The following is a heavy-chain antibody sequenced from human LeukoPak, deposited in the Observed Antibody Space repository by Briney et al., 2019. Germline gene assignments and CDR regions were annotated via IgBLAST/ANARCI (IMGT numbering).Heavy chain of an antibody. CDR2: IHYRGST. J-gene: IGHJ2*01. V-gene: IGHV4-39*01. CDR3: ASLGGYCSSVSCYQYFDL. D-gene: IGHD2-2*01. Sequence: PSETLSLTCTLSGGSISSRSYYWGWIRQPPGKGLEWIGTIHYRGSTFYNPSLKSRVTISVDTSKIRFSLKLSSVTASDTAVYYCASLGGYCSSVSCYQYFDLWGRGTLVTVSS. CDR1: GGSISSRSYY.